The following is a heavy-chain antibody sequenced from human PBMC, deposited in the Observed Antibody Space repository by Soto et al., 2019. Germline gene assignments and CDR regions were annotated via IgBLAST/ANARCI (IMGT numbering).Heavy chain of an antibody. CDR1: TDSSSLNNSY. V-gene: IGHV4-39*01. CDR3: ARHRIDVVWRGFDF. Sequence: QLQLQESGPGLVKPSETLSLTCTVCTDSSSLNNSYWGWIRQPPGKGLQWIGSSSYNGGTFYNPSLKGRVVISFDTSKKQSSLQVTSVTAADTAVYFCARHRIDVVWRGFDFWGQGSPVTVSS. D-gene: IGHD3-10*01. CDR2: SSYNGGT. J-gene: IGHJ4*02.